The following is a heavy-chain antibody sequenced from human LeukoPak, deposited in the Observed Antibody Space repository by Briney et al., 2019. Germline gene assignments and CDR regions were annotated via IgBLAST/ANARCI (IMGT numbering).Heavy chain of an antibody. CDR3: ANLGYCSGGSCDSY. J-gene: IGHJ4*02. D-gene: IGHD2-15*01. CDR1: GFTFSSYA. V-gene: IGHV3-23*01. Sequence: GGSLRLSCAASGFTFSSYAMSWVRQAPGKGLEWVSAISGSGGSTYYADSVKGRFTISRDKSKNTLYLQMNSLRAEDTAVYYCANLGYCSGGSCDSYWGQGTLVTVSS. CDR2: ISGSGGST.